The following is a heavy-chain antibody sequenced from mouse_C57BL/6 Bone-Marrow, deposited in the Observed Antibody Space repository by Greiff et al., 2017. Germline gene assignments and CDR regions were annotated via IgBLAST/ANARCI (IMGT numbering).Heavy chain of an antibody. Sequence: EVQLVESGGGLVKPGGSLKLSCAASGFTFSDYGMHWVRQAPETGLEWVAYISSGSNTIYYADTVKGRFTISRDNAKNTLFLQLTSLRSEDTAMYDCARLNAMDYWGQGTSVTVSA. CDR3: ARLNAMDY. J-gene: IGHJ4*01. CDR2: ISSGSNTI. V-gene: IGHV5-17*01. CDR1: GFTFSDYG.